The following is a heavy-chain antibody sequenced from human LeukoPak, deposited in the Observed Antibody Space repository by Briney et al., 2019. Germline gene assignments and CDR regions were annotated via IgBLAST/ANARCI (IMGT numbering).Heavy chain of an antibody. CDR3: ARGAYSSVLDY. V-gene: IGHV3-30-3*01. CDR1: GFTFSSYA. J-gene: IGHJ4*02. Sequence: GGSLRLSCAASGFTFSSYAMHWVRQAPGKGLEWVAVISYDGSNKYYADSVKGRFTISRDNSKNTLYLQMNSLRAEDPAVYYCARGAYSSVLDYWGQGTLVTVSS. CDR2: ISYDGSNK. D-gene: IGHD6-19*01.